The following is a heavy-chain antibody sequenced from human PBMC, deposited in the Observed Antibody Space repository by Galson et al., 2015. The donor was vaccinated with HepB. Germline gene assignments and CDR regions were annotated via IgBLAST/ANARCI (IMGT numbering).Heavy chain of an antibody. Sequence: CAISGDSVSSNSAAWNWIRQSPSSGLEWLGRTYYRSQWYNDYAMSMKGRVTINADTSKNQFSLQLNSVTPEDTAVYYCARDYTVAGLFHSMDVWGQGTPVTVSS. J-gene: IGHJ6*02. V-gene: IGHV6-1*01. CDR2: TYYRSQWYN. CDR1: GDSVSSNSAA. CDR3: ARDYTVAGLFHSMDV. D-gene: IGHD6-19*01.